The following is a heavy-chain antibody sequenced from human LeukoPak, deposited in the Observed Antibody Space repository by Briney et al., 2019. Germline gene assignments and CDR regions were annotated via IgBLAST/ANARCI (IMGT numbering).Heavy chain of an antibody. CDR3: ARGGRRWLQGSFDYYYMDV. D-gene: IGHD5-24*01. CDR2: INSDGSST. Sequence: PGGSLRLSCAASGFTFSSYAMHWVRQAPGKGLVWVSRINSDGSSTSYADSVKGRFTISRDNAKNTLYLQMNSLRAEDTAVYYCARGGRRWLQGSFDYYYMDVWGKGTTVTVSS. V-gene: IGHV3-74*01. CDR1: GFTFSSYA. J-gene: IGHJ6*03.